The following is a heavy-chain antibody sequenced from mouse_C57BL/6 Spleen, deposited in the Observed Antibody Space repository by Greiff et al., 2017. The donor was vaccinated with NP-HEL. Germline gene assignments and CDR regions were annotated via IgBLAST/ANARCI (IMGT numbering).Heavy chain of an antibody. D-gene: IGHD2-3*01. CDR3: ARFGWLLRAMDY. CDR2: LDPSDSYT. Sequence: QVQLQQPGAELVKPGASVKLSCKASGYTFTSYWMQWVKQRPGQGLEWIGELDPSDSYTNYNQKFKGKATLTVDTSSSTAYMQLSSLTSEDSAVYYCARFGWLLRAMDYWGQGTSVTVSS. CDR1: GYTFTSYW. V-gene: IGHV1-50*01. J-gene: IGHJ4*01.